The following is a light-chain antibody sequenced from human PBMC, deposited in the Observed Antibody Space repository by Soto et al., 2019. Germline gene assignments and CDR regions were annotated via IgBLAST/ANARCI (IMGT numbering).Light chain of an antibody. V-gene: IGKV3-20*01. Sequence: EIVLTQSPDTLSLSPGERATLSCRASQSLSNYYLAWYQQKPGQAPRLLIYGASNRATGIPDRFSGSGSGIDFTLTVSRLEPEDSAVYYCQQYFTSPLTFGGGTEVEIK. CDR2: GAS. CDR3: QQYFTSPLT. J-gene: IGKJ4*01. CDR1: QSLSNYY.